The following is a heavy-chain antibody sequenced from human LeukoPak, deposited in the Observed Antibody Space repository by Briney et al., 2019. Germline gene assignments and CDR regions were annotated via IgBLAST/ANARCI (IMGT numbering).Heavy chain of an antibody. Sequence: GTLRLSCAASGFTFSTYGMNWVRQAPGKGLEWVSAISGTGGSTYYADSVKGRFTISRDNSKNTLYLQMNSLRAEDTAVYYCARGSYGSGSYHFDYWGQGTLVTVSS. V-gene: IGHV3-23*01. CDR2: ISGTGGST. CDR3: ARGSYGSGSYHFDY. J-gene: IGHJ4*02. CDR1: GFTFSTYG. D-gene: IGHD3-10*01.